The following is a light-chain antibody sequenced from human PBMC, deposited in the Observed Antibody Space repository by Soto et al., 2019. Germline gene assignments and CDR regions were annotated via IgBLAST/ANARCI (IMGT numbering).Light chain of an antibody. CDR1: QRINSY. J-gene: IGKJ3*01. V-gene: IGKV1-39*01. CDR2: AAS. CDR3: QQSYSGPPT. Sequence: DIQMTQSPSSLSASIGDRVTITCRASQRINSYLNWYQQKPGTAPKLLIYAASNLQSGVPSRFSGSGSGTDFTLTISSLHPEDFATYYCQQSYSGPPTFGPGTNVDIK.